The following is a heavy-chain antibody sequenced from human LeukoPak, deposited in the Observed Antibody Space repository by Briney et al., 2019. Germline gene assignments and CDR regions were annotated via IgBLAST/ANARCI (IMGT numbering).Heavy chain of an antibody. CDR1: GFTFSSYG. CDR2: ISYDGSNK. J-gene: IGHJ3*02. V-gene: IGHV3-30*18. D-gene: IGHD6-19*01. CDR3: AKVGYSSGWTPDAFDI. Sequence: GGSLRLSCAASGFTFSSYGMHWVRQAPGKGLEWVAVISYDGSNKYYADSVKGRFTISRDNSKNTLYLQMNSLRAEDTAVYHCAKVGYSSGWTPDAFDIWGQGTMVTVSS.